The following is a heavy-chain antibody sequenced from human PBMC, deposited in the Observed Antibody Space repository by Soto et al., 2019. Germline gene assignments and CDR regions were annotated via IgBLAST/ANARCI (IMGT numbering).Heavy chain of an antibody. J-gene: IGHJ6*03. CDR1: SGSISSSNW. Sequence: QVQLQESGPGLVKPSGTLSLTSAVSSGSISSSNWWSWVRQPPGKGLEWIGEIYHSGSTNYNPYLKSRVTISVDKSKNQFSLKLSSVTVADTAVYYCARVGNLDDYGDPPYYYYYMDVWGKGATVTVSS. V-gene: IGHV4-4*02. D-gene: IGHD4-17*01. CDR2: IYHSGST. CDR3: ARVGNLDDYGDPPYYYYYMDV.